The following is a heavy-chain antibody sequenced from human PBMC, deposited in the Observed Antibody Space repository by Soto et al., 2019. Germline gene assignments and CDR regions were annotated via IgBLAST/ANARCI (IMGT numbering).Heavy chain of an antibody. D-gene: IGHD7-27*01. CDR2: INYSGST. CDR3: ARANWYSEY. V-gene: IGHV4-34*01. J-gene: IGHJ4*02. Sequence: PSETLSLTCAVYGGSFSGHYWSWIRQPPGKGLEWIGEINYSGSTNYNPSLKSRVTMSVDTSKNQFSLNLTSLTAADTAIYYCARANWYSEYWGQGTLVTVSS. CDR1: GGSFSGHY.